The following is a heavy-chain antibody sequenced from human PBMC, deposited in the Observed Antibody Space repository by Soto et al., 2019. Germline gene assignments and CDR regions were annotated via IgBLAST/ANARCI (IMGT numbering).Heavy chain of an antibody. D-gene: IGHD3-10*01. J-gene: IGHJ4*02. CDR3: AHRRSYGSGSYFDY. CDR1: GFSLSTSGVG. CDR2: IYWDDDK. V-gene: IGHV2-5*02. Sequence: QITLKESGPTLVKPTQTLTLTCTFSGFSLSTSGVGVGWIRQPPVKALEWLALIYWDDDKRYSPSLKSRLTITKDTSKNQVVLTMSNMDPVDTATYYCAHRRSYGSGSYFDYWGQGTLVTVSS.